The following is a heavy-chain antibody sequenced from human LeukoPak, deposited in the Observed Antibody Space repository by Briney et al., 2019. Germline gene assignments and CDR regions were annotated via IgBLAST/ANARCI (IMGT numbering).Heavy chain of an antibody. CDR3: ARNIVATTNYDY. CDR1: GYTFSSYD. D-gene: IGHD5-12*01. CDR2: MNLNSGHT. Sequence: ASVKVSCKASGYTFSSYDINWVRQATGQGLEWMGWMNLNSGHTGFAQKFQGRVTLTWDTSISTAYMELSSLTSGDTAVYYCARNIVATTNYDYWGQGTLVTVSS. V-gene: IGHV1-8*01. J-gene: IGHJ4*02.